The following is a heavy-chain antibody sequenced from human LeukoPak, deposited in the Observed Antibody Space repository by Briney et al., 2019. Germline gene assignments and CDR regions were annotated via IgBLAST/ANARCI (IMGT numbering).Heavy chain of an antibody. CDR3: VKHLRGGNDFWSGYFLFNY. Sequence: PGGSLRLSCAASGFTFSDYWMSWVRQAPGRGLEWVANIKQDGSEQNSVDSVKGRFTISRDNAKKSLYLQMNSLRAEDTAIYYCVKHLRGGNDFWSGYFLFNYWGQGTQVIVSS. V-gene: IGHV3-7*01. D-gene: IGHD3-3*01. CDR1: GFTFSDYW. CDR2: IKQDGSEQ. J-gene: IGHJ4*02.